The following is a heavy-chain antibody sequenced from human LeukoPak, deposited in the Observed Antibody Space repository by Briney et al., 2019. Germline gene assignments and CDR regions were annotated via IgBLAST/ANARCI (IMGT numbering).Heavy chain of an antibody. D-gene: IGHD6-13*01. CDR3: ARGSGQQQPNFDY. V-gene: IGHV4-59*01. Sequence: SETLSLTCTVSGGSISSYYWSWIRQPPGKGLEWIGYIYYSGSTNYNPSLKSRVTISVDASKNQFSLKLSSVTAADTAVYYCARGSGQQQPNFDYWGQGTLVTVSS. CDR1: GGSISSYY. CDR2: IYYSGST. J-gene: IGHJ4*02.